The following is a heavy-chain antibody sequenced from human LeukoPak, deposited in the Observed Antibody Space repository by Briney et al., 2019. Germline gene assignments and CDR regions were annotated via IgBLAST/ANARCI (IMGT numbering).Heavy chain of an antibody. CDR3: ARHCSGGTCPLSFDAFDI. V-gene: IGHV4-59*08. Sequence: SETLSLTCTVSGGSISSFYWSWIRQPPGKGLEWIGYIYNSESTNYNPSLKSGVTISVDTSKNQFSPMLTSVTASDTAMYYCARHCSGGTCPLSFDAFDIWGQGTMVTVSS. CDR1: GGSISSFY. J-gene: IGHJ3*02. D-gene: IGHD2-15*01. CDR2: IYNSEST.